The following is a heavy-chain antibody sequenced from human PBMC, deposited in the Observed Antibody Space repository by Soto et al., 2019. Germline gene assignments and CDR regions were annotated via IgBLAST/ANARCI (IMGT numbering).Heavy chain of an antibody. D-gene: IGHD4-4*01. Sequence: QLQLVQSGTELKKPGASVKVSCKASGYTFTNYGITWVRQAPGQGLEWMGWINADYGNTNYEQKFQGRVTITADTSKNTASMELRSLRSDDTAVYYCARKPLSNFNWFDPWGQGTLVTVSS. V-gene: IGHV1-18*04. CDR1: GYTFTNYG. CDR3: ARKPLSNFNWFDP. CDR2: INADYGNT. J-gene: IGHJ5*02.